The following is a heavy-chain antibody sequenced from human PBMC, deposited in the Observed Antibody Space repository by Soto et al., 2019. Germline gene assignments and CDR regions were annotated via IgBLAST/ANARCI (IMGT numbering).Heavy chain of an antibody. J-gene: IGHJ4*02. CDR1: GFTFDDYT. Sequence: GESLKISCAASGFTFDDYTMHWVRQAPGKGLEWVSLISWDGGSTYYADSVKGRFTISRDNSKNSLYLQMNSLRTEDTALYYCAKDIHNFDSSCYFDYWGQGTLVTVSS. V-gene: IGHV3-43*01. CDR2: ISWDGGST. CDR3: AKDIHNFDSSCYFDY. D-gene: IGHD3-22*01.